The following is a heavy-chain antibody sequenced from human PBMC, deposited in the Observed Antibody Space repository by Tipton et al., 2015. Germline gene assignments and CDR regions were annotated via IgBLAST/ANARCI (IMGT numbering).Heavy chain of an antibody. CDR1: GASINSNNW. D-gene: IGHD3-3*01. CDR3: TRYVYGVIPSGVY. J-gene: IGHJ4*02. V-gene: IGHV4-4*02. Sequence: TLSLTCDVSGASINSNNWWSWVRQPPGKGLEWIGEVYHGGTTNYNPSPKSRVTMSLDKAKNQFSLRLISVTAADTAIYYCTRYVYGVIPSGVYWGQGTLVTVSS. CDR2: VYHGGTT.